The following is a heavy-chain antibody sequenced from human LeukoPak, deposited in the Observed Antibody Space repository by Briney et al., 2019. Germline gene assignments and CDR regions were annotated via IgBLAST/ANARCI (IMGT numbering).Heavy chain of an antibody. CDR1: GFTFSSYW. V-gene: IGHV3-7*01. D-gene: IGHD3-9*01. Sequence: GGSLRLSCAASGFTFSSYWMSWVRQAPGNGLEWVANIKQDGSEKYYVDSVKGRFTISRDNAKNSLYLQMNSLRAEDTAVYYCARDFRYYDILTGPTYYFDYWGQGTLVTVSS. CDR3: ARDFRYYDILTGPTYYFDY. J-gene: IGHJ4*02. CDR2: IKQDGSEK.